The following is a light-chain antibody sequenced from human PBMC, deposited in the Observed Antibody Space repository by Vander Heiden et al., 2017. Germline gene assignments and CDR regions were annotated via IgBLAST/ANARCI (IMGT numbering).Light chain of an antibody. CDR2: AAS. V-gene: IGKV1-39*01. J-gene: IGKJ5*01. CDR3: HQTDSNPPFT. CDR1: QSISSY. Sequence: DIEMTQSRGSMSASVGDRVTITCRASQSISSYLNWYQKTPGKAPKLLIYAASSLQRGVPSRFSGSGYGTYFTLTVRVRQPEDFAAPYFHQTDSNPPFTFGQGTLLEIK.